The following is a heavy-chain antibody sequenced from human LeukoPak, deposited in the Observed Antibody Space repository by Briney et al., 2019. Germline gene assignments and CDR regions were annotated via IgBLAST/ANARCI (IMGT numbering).Heavy chain of an antibody. CDR2: VWYDGTNK. D-gene: IGHD5-24*01. J-gene: IGHJ4*02. CDR1: GFTFSSYG. Sequence: GRSLRLSCAASGFTFSSYGMHWVRQAPGKGLEWVAVVWYDGTNKYYADSVKGRFTVSRDNSKNTLYLQMNSLSAEDTAVYYCARRDGYDFDYWGQGTLVTVSS. V-gene: IGHV3-33*01. CDR3: ARRDGYDFDY.